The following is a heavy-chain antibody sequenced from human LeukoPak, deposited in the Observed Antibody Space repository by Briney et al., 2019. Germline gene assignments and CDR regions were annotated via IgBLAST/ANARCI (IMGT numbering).Heavy chain of an antibody. CDR1: GFTFSYYW. CDR2: LRPDGRDK. V-gene: IGHV3-7*01. D-gene: IGHD3-3*01. J-gene: IGHJ5*02. Sequence: PGGSLRLSCAASGFTFSYYWMTWVRQAPGKGLEWVANLRPDGRDKYYADSVKGRFTISRDNAKNSLYLQMNGLGADDTAIYNCARDAYDDASESWGQGTLVTVSS. CDR3: ARDAYDDASES.